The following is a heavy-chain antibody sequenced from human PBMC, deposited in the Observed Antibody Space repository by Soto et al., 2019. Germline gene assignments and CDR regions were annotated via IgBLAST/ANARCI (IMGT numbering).Heavy chain of an antibody. Sequence: SLRLSCAASGFTFSSYEMSWVRQAPGKGLEWVSYISSSGATIYYADSVKGRFTISRDNAKNSLYLQMNGLRAEDTAVYYCARDDDSSYRSRAFDNWGQGTMVTVSS. CDR2: ISSSGATI. D-gene: IGHD3-22*01. CDR3: ARDDDSSYRSRAFDN. CDR1: GFTFSSYE. V-gene: IGHV3-48*03. J-gene: IGHJ3*02.